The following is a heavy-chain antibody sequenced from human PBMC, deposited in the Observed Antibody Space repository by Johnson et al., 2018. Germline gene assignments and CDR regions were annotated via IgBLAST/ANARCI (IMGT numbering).Heavy chain of an antibody. Sequence: EVQLVETGGGLVQPGGSLRLSCAAAGFSFSDHYMDWVRQAPGKGLEWVGRNRNRVHSYTIEYAASVKGRFTISRDDSESSLDLQMNSLRSEDTAVDYWVRTNYCDSGYFDEDAFDIWGQGAMVTVSS. CDR2: NRNRVHSYTI. V-gene: IGHV3-72*01. D-gene: IGHD3-22*01. CDR3: VRTNYCDSGYFDEDAFDI. J-gene: IGHJ3*02. CDR1: GFSFSDHY.